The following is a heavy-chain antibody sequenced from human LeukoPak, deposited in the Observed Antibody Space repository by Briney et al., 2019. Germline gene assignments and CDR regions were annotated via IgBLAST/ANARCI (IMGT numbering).Heavy chain of an antibody. CDR1: GGSISSYY. CDR2: IYYSGST. J-gene: IGHJ6*03. D-gene: IGHD2-2*01. Sequence: PSETLSLTCTVSGGSISSYYWSWIRQPPGKGLEWIGYIYYSGSTNYNPSLKSRVTISVDTSKNQFSLKLSSVTAADTAVYYCASFYCSSTSCYDLYYMDVWGKGTTVTVSS. CDR3: ASFYCSSTSCYDLYYMDV. V-gene: IGHV4-59*01.